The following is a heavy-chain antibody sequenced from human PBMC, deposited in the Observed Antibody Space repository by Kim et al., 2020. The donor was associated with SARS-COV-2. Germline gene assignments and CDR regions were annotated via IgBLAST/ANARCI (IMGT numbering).Heavy chain of an antibody. V-gene: IGHV3-11*06. CDR3: ARDRHSSSWTHYYYDYGMDV. Sequence: RFTIPRDNAKNSLYLQMNSLRAEDTAVYYCARDRHSSSWTHYYYDYGMDVWGQGTTVTVSS. D-gene: IGHD6-13*01. J-gene: IGHJ6*02.